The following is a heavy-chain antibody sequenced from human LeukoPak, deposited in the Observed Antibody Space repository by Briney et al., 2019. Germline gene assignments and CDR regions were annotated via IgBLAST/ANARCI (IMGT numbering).Heavy chain of an antibody. D-gene: IGHD1-26*01. V-gene: IGHV3-23*01. J-gene: IGHJ4*02. CDR3: ARDPYSGSQGHFDY. Sequence: GGSLRLSCAVSGFTLTNHGVSWVRQAPGKGLEWVSIITGTGGKYYGDSVKGRFVLSRDNFKNTVYMQMNSLRAEDTAVYYCARDPYSGSQGHFDYWGQGTLVTVSS. CDR1: GFTLTNHG. CDR2: ITGTGGK.